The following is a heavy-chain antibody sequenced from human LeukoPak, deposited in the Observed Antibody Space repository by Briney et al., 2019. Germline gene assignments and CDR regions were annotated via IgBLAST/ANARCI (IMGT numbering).Heavy chain of an antibody. D-gene: IGHD5-18*01. CDR2: ISGSGSPT. V-gene: IGHV3-48*01. CDR1: GFTFSIYS. CDR3: AKDRYSYAFEYSDS. Sequence: GGSLRLSCTASGFTFSIYSMNWVRQAPGKGLEWLSYISGSGSPTHYADSVKGRFTISRDNSKNTLSLQVSSLRTEDTAVYYCAKDRYSYAFEYSDSWGQGTLVTVSS. J-gene: IGHJ4*02.